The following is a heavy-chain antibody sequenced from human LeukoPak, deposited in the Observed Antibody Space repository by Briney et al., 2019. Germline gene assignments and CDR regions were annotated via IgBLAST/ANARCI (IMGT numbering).Heavy chain of an antibody. Sequence: SQTLSLTCTVPGGSISSYYWSWIRQPPGKGLEWIGYIYYSGSTNYNPSLKSRVTISVDTSKNQFSLKLSSVTAADTAVYYCARIPSITIFGVHFDYWGQGTLVTVSS. D-gene: IGHD3-3*01. CDR3: ARIPSITIFGVHFDY. CDR2: IYYSGST. J-gene: IGHJ4*02. CDR1: GGSISSYY. V-gene: IGHV4-59*01.